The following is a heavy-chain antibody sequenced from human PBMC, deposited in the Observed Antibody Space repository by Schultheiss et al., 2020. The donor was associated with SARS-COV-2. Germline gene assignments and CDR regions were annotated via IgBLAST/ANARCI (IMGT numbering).Heavy chain of an antibody. J-gene: IGHJ4*02. D-gene: IGHD3-10*01. V-gene: IGHV3-66*01. CDR2: IYSGGST. Sequence: GESLKISCAASGFTVSSNYMSWVRQAPGKGLEWVSVIYSGGSTYYADSVKGRFTISRDNSKNTLYLQMNSLRAEDTAVYCCARGRRSLLDYWGQGTLVTVSS. CDR3: ARGRRSLLDY. CDR1: GFTVSSNY.